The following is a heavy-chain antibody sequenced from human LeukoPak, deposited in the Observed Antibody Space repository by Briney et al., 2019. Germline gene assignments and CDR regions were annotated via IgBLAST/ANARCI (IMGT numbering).Heavy chain of an antibody. D-gene: IGHD3-22*01. V-gene: IGHV3-30-3*02. CDR3: AKPYDSSLYTNLDY. CDR1: GFTFSTYA. CDR2: ISYDGSKK. J-gene: IGHJ4*02. Sequence: PGGSLRLSCVASGFTFSTYAMHWVGQAPGKGVEWVTVISYDGSKKYYADSVKGRFTISRDNSKNTLYLQVDSLRPEDTAVYYCAKPYDSSLYTNLDYWGQGTLVTVSS.